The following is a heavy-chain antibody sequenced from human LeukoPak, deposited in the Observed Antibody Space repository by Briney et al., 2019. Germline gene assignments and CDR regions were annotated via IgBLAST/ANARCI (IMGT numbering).Heavy chain of an antibody. V-gene: IGHV3-49*03. CDR2: IRSKAYGGTT. Sequence: GGSLRLSCTASGFTFGDYAMSWFRQAPGKGLEWVGFIRSKAYGGTTEYAASVKGRFTISRDDSISIAYLQMNSLKTEDTAVYYCTSDLYSSSFVDWFDPWGQGTLVTVSS. D-gene: IGHD6-6*01. J-gene: IGHJ5*02. CDR3: TSDLYSSSFVDWFDP. CDR1: GFTFGDYA.